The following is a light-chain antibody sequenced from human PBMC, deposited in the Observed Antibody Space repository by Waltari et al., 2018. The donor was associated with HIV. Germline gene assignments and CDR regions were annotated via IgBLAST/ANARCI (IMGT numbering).Light chain of an antibody. CDR2: DVT. Sequence: QSALTQPASVSGSPGQSITISCIGSSSEVGAYDYVSWYQHHPGKAPKLLIYDVTHRPSGISARFSGSKSGNTASLTISGLQADDEADYYCGSYTTTSTLGVFGGGTKLTVL. J-gene: IGLJ2*01. CDR3: GSYTTTSTLGV. V-gene: IGLV2-14*03. CDR1: SSEVGAYDY.